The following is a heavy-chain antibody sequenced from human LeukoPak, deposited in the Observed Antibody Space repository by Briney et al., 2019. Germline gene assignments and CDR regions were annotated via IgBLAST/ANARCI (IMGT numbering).Heavy chain of an antibody. D-gene: IGHD3-3*01. CDR3: ARLGRFLEWLPSILSYYYYMDV. CDR2: INHSGST. J-gene: IGHJ6*03. CDR1: GGPLSGYY. V-gene: IGHV4-34*01. Sequence: PSETLSLTCAVYGGPLSGYYWSWIRQPPGKGLEWIGEINHSGSTNYNPSLKSRVTISVDTSKNQFSLKLSSVPAADTAVYYCARLGRFLEWLPSILSYYYYMDVWGKGTTVTVSS.